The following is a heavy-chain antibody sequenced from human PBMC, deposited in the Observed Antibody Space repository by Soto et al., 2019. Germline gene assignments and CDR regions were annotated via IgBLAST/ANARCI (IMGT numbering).Heavy chain of an antibody. V-gene: IGHV4-34*01. J-gene: IGHJ4*02. Sequence: SETLSLTCAVYGGSFSGYYWSWIRQPPGKGLEWIGEINHSGSTNYNPSLKSRVTISVDTSKNQFSLKLSSVTAADTAVYYCAREAPRGVDTLDYWGQGTLVTVSS. CDR3: AREAPRGVDTLDY. D-gene: IGHD5-18*01. CDR1: GGSFSGYY. CDR2: INHSGST.